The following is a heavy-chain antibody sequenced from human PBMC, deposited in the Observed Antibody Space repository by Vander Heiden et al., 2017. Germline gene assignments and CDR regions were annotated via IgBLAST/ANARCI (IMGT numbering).Heavy chain of an antibody. CDR2: ISSSSRYI. Sequence: EVQLVESGGGLVKPGGSLRLSCLPSGFTFGSDSMNWVRQAPGKRLEWVSSISSSSRYIYYADSVKGRFTISRDNAKNSLYMKMNSLSAEDTAVYYCARAPFRMDVWVQGTTVTVYS. CDR1: GFTFGSDS. V-gene: IGHV3-21*01. J-gene: IGHJ6*02. CDR3: ARAPFRMDV.